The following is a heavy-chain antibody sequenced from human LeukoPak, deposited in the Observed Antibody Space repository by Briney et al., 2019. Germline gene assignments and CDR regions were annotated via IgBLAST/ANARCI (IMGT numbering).Heavy chain of an antibody. J-gene: IGHJ4*02. D-gene: IGHD2-21*02. CDR2: ISSSSSYI. Sequence: GGSLRLSCAASGFTFSSYSMNWVRQAPGKGLEWVSSISSSSSYIYYADSVKGRFTISRDNAKNSLYLQMNSLRAEVTAVYYCARGSNCGGDCYSNYWGQGTLVTVSS. CDR1: GFTFSSYS. CDR3: ARGSNCGGDCYSNY. V-gene: IGHV3-21*01.